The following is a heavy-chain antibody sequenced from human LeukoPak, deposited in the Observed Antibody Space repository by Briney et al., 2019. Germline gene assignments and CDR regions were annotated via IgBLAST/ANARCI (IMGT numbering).Heavy chain of an antibody. Sequence: PSETLSLTCTVSGGSISSSPYYWGWIRQPPGKGLEWIGEINPSGSTNYNPSLKSRVTISVDTSKNQFSLKLSSVTAADTAVYYCARTGDPGINDYWGQGILVTVSS. CDR1: GGSISSSPYY. D-gene: IGHD1-14*01. V-gene: IGHV4-39*07. CDR3: ARTGDPGINDY. J-gene: IGHJ4*02. CDR2: INPSGST.